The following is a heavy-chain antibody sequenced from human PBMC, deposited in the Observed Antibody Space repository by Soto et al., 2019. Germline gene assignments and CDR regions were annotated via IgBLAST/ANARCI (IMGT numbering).Heavy chain of an antibody. CDR2: ISAYNGNT. V-gene: IGHV1-18*01. D-gene: IGHD2-8*01. CDR3: ARGQDIVLTVWFDP. CDR1: GYTFTSYG. J-gene: IGHJ5*02. Sequence: ASVKVSCKASGYTFTSYGISWVRQAPGQGLEWMGWISAYNGNTNYAQKLQGRVTMTTDTPPSTAYMELRSLRSDDTAVYYCARGQDIVLTVWFDPWGQGTLVTVSS.